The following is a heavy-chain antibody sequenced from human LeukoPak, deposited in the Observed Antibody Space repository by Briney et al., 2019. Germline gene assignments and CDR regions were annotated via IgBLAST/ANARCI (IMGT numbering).Heavy chain of an antibody. CDR3: ARHAHYYYGSGSYFDY. V-gene: IGHV4-59*08. J-gene: IGHJ4*02. Sequence: SETLSLTCTVSGGSISSYYWSWIRQPPGKGLEWIGYIYYSGSTNYNPSLKSRVTISVDTSKNQFSLKLRSVTAADKAVYYCARHAHYYYGSGSYFDYWGQGTLVTVSS. D-gene: IGHD3-10*01. CDR2: IYYSGST. CDR1: GGSISSYY.